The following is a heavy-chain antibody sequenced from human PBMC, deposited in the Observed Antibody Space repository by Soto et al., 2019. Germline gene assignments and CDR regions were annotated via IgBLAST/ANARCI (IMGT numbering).Heavy chain of an antibody. D-gene: IGHD3-10*01. Sequence: EVQLVQSGAEVKKPGESLKISCKGSGYSFTNYWIGWVRQMPGKGLEWMGIIYPDDSDTRYSPSFQGQVTISADKSITTADLQWTSLKASDTAMYYCARLGFGEFLNLDYWGQGTLVTVSS. CDR1: GYSFTNYW. J-gene: IGHJ4*02. CDR2: IYPDDSDT. V-gene: IGHV5-51*03. CDR3: ARLGFGEFLNLDY.